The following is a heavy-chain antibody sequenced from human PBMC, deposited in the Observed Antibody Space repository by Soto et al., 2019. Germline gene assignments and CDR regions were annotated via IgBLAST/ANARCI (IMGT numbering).Heavy chain of an antibody. V-gene: IGHV1-18*01. CDR1: DSTFSNFG. CDR2: ISAYNGNT. CDR3: ARDGNTINSYDSSGYLDY. D-gene: IGHD3-22*01. Sequence: APEKVSCKASDSTFSNFGISWVRQAPGQGLEWMGWISAYNGNTNYAQKLQGRVTMTTDTSTSTAYMELRSLRSDDTAVYYCARDGNTINSYDSSGYLDYWG. J-gene: IGHJ4*01.